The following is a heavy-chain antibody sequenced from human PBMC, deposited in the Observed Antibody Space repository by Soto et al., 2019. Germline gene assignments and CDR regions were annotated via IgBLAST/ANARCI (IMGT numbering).Heavy chain of an antibody. Sequence: QVHLVQPGAEVKKPGSSVNVSCKASGGTFSNYAITWVRQAPGQGLEWVGRIIPIFGTTNVAQKFQGRVTITAAESTTTAYMELSGLRSDDTAVYYCAKDGGADGYFGNWLDPWGQGTLVTVSS. V-gene: IGHV1-69*15. J-gene: IGHJ5*02. D-gene: IGHD5-12*01. CDR2: IIPIFGTT. CDR3: AKDGGADGYFGNWLDP. CDR1: GGTFSNYA.